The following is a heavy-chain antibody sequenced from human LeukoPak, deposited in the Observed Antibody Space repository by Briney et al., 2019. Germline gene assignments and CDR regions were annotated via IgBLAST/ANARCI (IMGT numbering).Heavy chain of an antibody. CDR3: ARQSGNYFIDYFDY. Sequence: SETLSLTCTVSGSSIGDDYWSWIRQPPGKAPEWVGYVHSSGNTNYNPSLKSRVTITVDTSKNQSSLRLTSVTAADTAVYFCARQSGNYFIDYFDYWGQGTLVTVSS. V-gene: IGHV4-59*08. J-gene: IGHJ4*02. D-gene: IGHD3-22*01. CDR2: VHSSGNT. CDR1: GSSIGDDY.